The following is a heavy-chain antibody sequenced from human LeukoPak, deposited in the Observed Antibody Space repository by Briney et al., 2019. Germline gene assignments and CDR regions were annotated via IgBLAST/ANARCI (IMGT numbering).Heavy chain of an antibody. Sequence: PGGSLRLSCADSGFTFSSYTMHWVRQAPGRGLEWVAGIPYDGSQNSYADSVKGRFSISRGNSKSALYLQLSSLRPEDTAVYYCAREGRFKAQHLFDYWGQGTMVTVSS. CDR2: IPYDGSQN. CDR3: AREGRFKAQHLFDY. J-gene: IGHJ4*02. D-gene: IGHD2-2*01. V-gene: IGHV3-30*04. CDR1: GFTFSSYT.